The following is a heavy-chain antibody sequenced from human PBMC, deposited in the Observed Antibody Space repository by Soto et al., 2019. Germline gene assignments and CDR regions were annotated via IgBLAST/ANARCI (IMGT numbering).Heavy chain of an antibody. CDR3: AKDSQFYYMDV. D-gene: IGHD6-19*01. CDR2: SSWNGETI. CDR1: GFKFNDYA. Sequence: ESGGALVQPGRSLRLSCAASGFKFNDYAMHWVRQAPGKGLEWVSGSSWNGETIGYADSVKGRFTISRDNAKNSLYLQMNSLRTEDTALYYCAKDSQFYYMDVWGQGTTVTVSS. J-gene: IGHJ6*03. V-gene: IGHV3-9*01.